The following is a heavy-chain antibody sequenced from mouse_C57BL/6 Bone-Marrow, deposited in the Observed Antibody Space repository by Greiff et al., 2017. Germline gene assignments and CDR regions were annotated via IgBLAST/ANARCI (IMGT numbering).Heavy chain of an antibody. CDR3: TCLSPC. V-gene: IGHV1-15*01. CDR2: IDPETGGT. Sequence: VKLVESGAELVRPGASVTLSCKASGYTFTDYEMHWVKQTPVHGLEWIGAIDPETGGTAYNQKFKGKAILTADKSSSTAYMELRSLTSEDSAVYYCTCLSPCWGQGTLVTVSA. D-gene: IGHD6-1*01. J-gene: IGHJ3*01. CDR1: GYTFTDYE.